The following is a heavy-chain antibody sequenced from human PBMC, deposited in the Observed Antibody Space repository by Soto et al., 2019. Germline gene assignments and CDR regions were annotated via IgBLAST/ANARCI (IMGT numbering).Heavy chain of an antibody. CDR2: INAGNGDT. J-gene: IGHJ6*02. CDR1: GYTFTSYV. D-gene: IGHD6-6*01. V-gene: IGHV1-3*01. CDR3: ARVGSSSSPYYYGMDV. Sequence: GASVKVSCKASGYTFTSYVMHWVRQAPGKRLEWMGWINAGNGDTKFSQKFQGRVTIIRDTSASTAYMELSSLRSEDTAVYYCARVGSSSSPYYYGMDVWGQGTTVTVSS.